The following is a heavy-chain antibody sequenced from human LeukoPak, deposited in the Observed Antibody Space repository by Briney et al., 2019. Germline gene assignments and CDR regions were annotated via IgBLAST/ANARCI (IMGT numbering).Heavy chain of an antibody. CDR1: GGSISSSSYY. V-gene: IGHV4-39*07. D-gene: IGHD1-1*01. CDR3: ARGRVSSSTWYSTYYYYFYMDV. Sequence: SETLSLTCTVSGGSISSSSYYWGWIRQPPGKGLEWIVSIYYSGSTYYNPSLKSRVTISVDTSKNQFSLKLSSVTAADTAVYYCARGRVSSSTWYSTYYYYFYMDVWGKGTTVTVSS. CDR2: IYYSGST. J-gene: IGHJ6*03.